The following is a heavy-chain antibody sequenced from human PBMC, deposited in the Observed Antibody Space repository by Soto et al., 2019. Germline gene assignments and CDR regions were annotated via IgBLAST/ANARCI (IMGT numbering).Heavy chain of an antibody. CDR2: ITSSSSTI. D-gene: IGHD2-21*02. CDR3: ARGRVGTAYFDY. J-gene: IGHJ4*02. CDR1: GFTFSSNS. Sequence: GGYLRLSCAASGFTFSSNSMNWVRQAPGKGLEWISYITSSSSTIYYADSVKGRFTISRDNAKNSLYLQMNSLRDEDTAVYYCARGRVGTAYFDYWGQGTLVTVSS. V-gene: IGHV3-48*02.